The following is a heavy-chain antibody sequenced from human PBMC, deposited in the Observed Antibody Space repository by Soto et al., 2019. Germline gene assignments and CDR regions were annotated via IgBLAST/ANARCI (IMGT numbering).Heavy chain of an antibody. CDR2: ITPAFGRR. D-gene: IGHD3-16*01. CDR1: GDSFTSYT. J-gene: IGHJ5*02. Sequence: SVKVSCKASGDSFTSYTIRWVRQAPGQGLEWMGGITPAFGRRNNAQRFQGRLTLSADDPTSTVYMELRSLTSEDTAVYYCARLWGDELKYDFDPSDPWGKGTLVTVSS. V-gene: IGHV1-69*13. CDR3: ARLWGDELKYDFDPSDP.